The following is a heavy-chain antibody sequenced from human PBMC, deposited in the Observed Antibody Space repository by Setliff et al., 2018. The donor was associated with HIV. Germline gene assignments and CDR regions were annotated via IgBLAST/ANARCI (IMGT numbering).Heavy chain of an antibody. J-gene: IGHJ3*02. CDR1: GYTFTGYY. D-gene: IGHD3-22*01. V-gene: IGHV1-2*02. CDR3: ARDQGYYDSSGYYYVGDAFDI. CDR2: INPNSGGT. Sequence: GASVKVSCKASGYTFTGYYMHWVRQAPGQGLEWMGWINPNSGGTNYAQKFQGRVIMTRDTSISTAYMELSRLRSDDTAVYYCARDQGYYDSSGYYYVGDAFDIWGQGTMVTVSS.